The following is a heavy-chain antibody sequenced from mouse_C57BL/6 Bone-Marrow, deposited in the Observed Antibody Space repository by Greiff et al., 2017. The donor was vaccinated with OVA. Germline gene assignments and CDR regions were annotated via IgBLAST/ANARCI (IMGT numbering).Heavy chain of an antibody. Sequence: QVQLQQSGAELVKPGASVKMSCKASGYTFTSYWITWVKQRPGQGLEWIGDIYPGSGSTNYNEKFKSKATLTVDTSSSTAYMQLSSLTSEDSAVYYCAKRNYGSSYGYFDVWGTGTTVTVSS. CDR3: AKRNYGSSYGYFDV. CDR1: GYTFTSYW. CDR2: IYPGSGST. D-gene: IGHD1-1*01. J-gene: IGHJ1*03. V-gene: IGHV1-55*01.